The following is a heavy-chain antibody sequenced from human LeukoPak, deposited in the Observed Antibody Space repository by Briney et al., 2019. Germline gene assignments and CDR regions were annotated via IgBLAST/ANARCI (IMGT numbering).Heavy chain of an antibody. Sequence: PGGSLRLSCAASGFTFSSYAMHWVRQAPGKGLEWVAVISYDGSNKYYADSVKGRFTISRDNSKNTLYLQMNSLRAEDTAVYYCARDLYSSSDFDYWGQGTLVTVSS. CDR3: ARDLYSSSDFDY. CDR2: ISYDGSNK. D-gene: IGHD6-6*01. CDR1: GFTFSSYA. J-gene: IGHJ4*02. V-gene: IGHV3-30*04.